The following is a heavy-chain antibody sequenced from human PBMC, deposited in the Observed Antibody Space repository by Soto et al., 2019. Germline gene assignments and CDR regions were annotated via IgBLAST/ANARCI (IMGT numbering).Heavy chain of an antibody. CDR3: ARGGVYCSGGSCYRTEPFYYYYGMDV. CDR2: INHSGST. CDR1: GGSFSGYY. Sequence: SETLSLTCAVYGGSFSGYYWSWIRQPPGKGLEWIGEINHSGSTNYNPSLKSRVTISVDTSKNQCSLKLSSVTAADTAVYYCARGGVYCSGGSCYRTEPFYYYYGMDVWGQGTTVTVSS. J-gene: IGHJ6*02. V-gene: IGHV4-34*01. D-gene: IGHD2-15*01.